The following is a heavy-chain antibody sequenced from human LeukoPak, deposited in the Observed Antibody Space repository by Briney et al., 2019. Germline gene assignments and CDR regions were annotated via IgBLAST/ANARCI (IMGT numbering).Heavy chain of an antibody. CDR1: GFSFRSYN. CDR3: ARDMTTPPVY. D-gene: IGHD4-11*01. Sequence: PGGSLRLSCAASGFSFRSYNMNWVRQAPGKGLEWVSSITYSSSSIYYAESVRGRFTISRDDAKNSVYLQMNSLKAEDTAVYYCARDMTTPPVYWGQGTLVTVSS. V-gene: IGHV3-21*01. J-gene: IGHJ4*02. CDR2: ITYSSSSI.